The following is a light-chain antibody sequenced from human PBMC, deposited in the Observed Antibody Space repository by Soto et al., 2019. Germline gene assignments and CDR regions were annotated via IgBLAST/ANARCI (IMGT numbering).Light chain of an antibody. CDR1: SGHRSYA. V-gene: IGLV4-69*01. CDR2: LNSDGSH. CDR3: QTWGTGIVV. Sequence: QSVLTQSPSASASLGASGKLTCTLSSGHRSYAIAWHQQQPEKGPRYLMKLNSDGSHSKGDGIPDRFSGSSSGAERYLTISSLQSEDEADYYCQTWGTGIVVFGGGTKLTVL. J-gene: IGLJ2*01.